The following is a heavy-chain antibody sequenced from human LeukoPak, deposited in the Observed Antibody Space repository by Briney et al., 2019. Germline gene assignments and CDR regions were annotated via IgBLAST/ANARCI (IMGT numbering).Heavy chain of an antibody. D-gene: IGHD5-24*01. CDR1: GFTFNRYE. V-gene: IGHV3-48*03. Sequence: GGSLRLSCAASGFTFNRYEMNWVRQAPGRGLEWVSYISGSGSTIYYADSVKGRFTISRDNAKNSLYLQMNSLRAEDTAVYYCARGDGDYYYGMDVWGRGTTVTVSS. CDR3: ARGDGDYYYGMDV. CDR2: ISGSGSTI. J-gene: IGHJ6*02.